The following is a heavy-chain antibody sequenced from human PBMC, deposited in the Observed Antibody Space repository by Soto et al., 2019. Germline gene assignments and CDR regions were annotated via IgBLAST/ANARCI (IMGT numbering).Heavy chain of an antibody. J-gene: IGHJ3*02. D-gene: IGHD3-10*01. CDR3: ARDSGMVRGVMLLGAFDI. Sequence: PSETLSLTCTVSGGSISSYYWSWIRQPPGKGQEWIGYIYYSGSTNYNPSLKSRVTISVDTSKNQFSLKLSSVTAADTAVYYCARDSGMVRGVMLLGAFDIWGQGTMVTVSS. V-gene: IGHV4-59*12. CDR2: IYYSGST. CDR1: GGSISSYY.